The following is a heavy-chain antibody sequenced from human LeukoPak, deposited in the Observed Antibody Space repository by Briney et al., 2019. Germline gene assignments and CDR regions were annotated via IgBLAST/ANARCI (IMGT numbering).Heavy chain of an antibody. CDR1: GFTFISYS. V-gene: IGHV3-30*02. D-gene: IGHD5-18*01. CDR2: IRYDGSNK. J-gene: IGHJ4*02. CDR3: AKSHGYSYGFDY. Sequence: GGSLRLSCAASGFTFISYSIHWVRQAPGKGLEWVAFIRYDGSNKYYADSVKGRFTISRDNSKNTVYLQMNSLRAEDTAVYYCAKSHGYSYGFDYWGQGTLVTVSS.